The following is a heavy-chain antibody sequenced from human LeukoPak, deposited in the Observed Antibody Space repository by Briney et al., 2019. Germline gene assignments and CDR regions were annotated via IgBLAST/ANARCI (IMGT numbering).Heavy chain of an antibody. CDR1: GYTFTNYY. D-gene: IGHD2-8*02. V-gene: IGHV1-46*01. J-gene: IGHJ4*02. Sequence: ASVKVSCKASGYTFTNYYMHWVRQAPGQGLEWMGLINPTGTGTNYAQKLRGRVTLTRDTSTTTVYMELSSLRSEDTAVYYCAREESGGYFDYWGQGTLVTVSS. CDR3: AREESGGYFDY. CDR2: INPTGTGT.